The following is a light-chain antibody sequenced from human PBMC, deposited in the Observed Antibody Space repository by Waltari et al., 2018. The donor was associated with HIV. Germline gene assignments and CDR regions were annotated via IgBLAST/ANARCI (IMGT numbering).Light chain of an antibody. CDR2: DVS. V-gene: IGLV2-14*01. CDR3: SSYTSSSLQ. J-gene: IGLJ2*01. CDR1: ISVVGGYNY. Sequence: QSALTQPASVSGSAGQSITISCTGTISVVGGYNYSSWYQQHPGKAPILMIYDVSKRPSGVSNRFSGSKSGNTASLTISGLQSEDEADYYCSSYTSSSLQFGGGTQLTVL.